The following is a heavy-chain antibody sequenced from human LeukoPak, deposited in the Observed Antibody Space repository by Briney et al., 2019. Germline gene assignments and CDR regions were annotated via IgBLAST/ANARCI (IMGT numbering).Heavy chain of an antibody. CDR2: IYYSGST. CDR1: GGSISSYY. V-gene: IGHV4-59*01. D-gene: IGHD6-13*01. CDR3: ARGEYSSSWSFPFDY. Sequence: SETLSLTCTVSGGSISSYYWSWIRQPPGKGLEWIGYIYYSGSTNYNPSLKSRVTISVDTSKNQFSLKLSSVTAADTAVYYCARGEYSSSWSFPFDYWGQGTLVTVSS. J-gene: IGHJ4*02.